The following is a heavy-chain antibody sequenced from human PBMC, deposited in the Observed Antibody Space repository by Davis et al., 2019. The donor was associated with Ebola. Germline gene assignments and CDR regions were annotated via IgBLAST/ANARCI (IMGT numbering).Heavy chain of an antibody. Sequence: GSLRLSCAASGVSVGTNYMSWVRQPPGKGLEWIGSIYYNGRTYYSSSLEGRVTILLDTSKNQFALKLRSVTAADTAVYFCARLSGLFSSSSGALYFDLWGRGTLVSVSS. CDR1: GVSVGTNY. V-gene: IGHV4-59*02. CDR2: IYYNGRT. D-gene: IGHD6-6*01. CDR3: ARLSGLFSSSSGALYFDL. J-gene: IGHJ2*01.